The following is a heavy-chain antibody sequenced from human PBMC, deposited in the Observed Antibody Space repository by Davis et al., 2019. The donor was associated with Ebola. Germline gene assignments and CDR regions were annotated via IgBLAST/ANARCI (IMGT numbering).Heavy chain of an antibody. V-gene: IGHV1-46*01. CDR3: ARRNIAARPRDKPLEYYYYGMDV. CDR1: GYTFTSYY. D-gene: IGHD6-6*01. CDR2: INPSGGST. Sequence: ASVKVSCKASGYTFTSYYMHWVRQAPGQGLEWMGIINPSGGSTSYAQKFQGRVTMTRDTSTSTVYMELSSLRSEDTAVYYCARRNIAARPRDKPLEYYYYGMDVWGQGTTVTVSS. J-gene: IGHJ6*02.